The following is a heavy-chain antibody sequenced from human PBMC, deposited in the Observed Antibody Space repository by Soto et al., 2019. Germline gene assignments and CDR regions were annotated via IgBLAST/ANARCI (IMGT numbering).Heavy chain of an antibody. D-gene: IGHD1-26*01. CDR2: IYYSGST. CDR1: GGSVSSGSYY. J-gene: IGHJ4*02. Sequence: QVQLQESGPGLVKPSETLSLTCSVSGGSVSSGSYYWSWIRQPPGKGLEWIGYIYYSGSTKYNPSLKSRVTISVDTSKNQFSLTLSSVTAADTAVYYCARAGLGDGADYWGQGTLVTVSS. CDR3: ARAGLGDGADY. V-gene: IGHV4-61*01.